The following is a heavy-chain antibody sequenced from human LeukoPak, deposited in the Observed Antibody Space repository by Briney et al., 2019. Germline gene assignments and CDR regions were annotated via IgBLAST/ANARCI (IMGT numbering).Heavy chain of an antibody. Sequence: ASVKVSCRASGYTFTSYGISWARQAPGQGLEWMGWISAYNGNTNYAQKLQGRVTMTTDTSTSTAYMELRSLRSDDTAVYYCARGPYYDFWSGYYVGPPGYWGQGTLVTVSS. J-gene: IGHJ4*02. V-gene: IGHV1-18*01. CDR2: ISAYNGNT. D-gene: IGHD3-3*01. CDR1: GYTFTSYG. CDR3: ARGPYYDFWSGYYVGPPGY.